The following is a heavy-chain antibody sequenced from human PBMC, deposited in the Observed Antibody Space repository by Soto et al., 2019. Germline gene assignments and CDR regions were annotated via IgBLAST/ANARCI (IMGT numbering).Heavy chain of an antibody. J-gene: IGHJ4*02. CDR2: IIPIFGTA. V-gene: IGHV1-69*13. Sequence: SVKVSFKASGGTFSSYAISWVRQAPGQGLEWMGGIIPIFGTANYAQKFQGRVTITADESTSTAYMELSSLRSEDTAVYYCARVPRSYDYVWGSYRPTHYFDYWGQGTLVTVSS. CDR3: ARVPRSYDYVWGSYRPTHYFDY. CDR1: GGTFSSYA. D-gene: IGHD3-16*02.